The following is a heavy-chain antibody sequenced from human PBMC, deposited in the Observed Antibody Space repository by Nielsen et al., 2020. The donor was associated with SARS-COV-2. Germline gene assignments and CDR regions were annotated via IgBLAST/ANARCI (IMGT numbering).Heavy chain of an antibody. CDR1: GFTFSDYY. V-gene: IGHV3-11*01. J-gene: IGHJ4*02. D-gene: IGHD5-12*01. CDR3: AREDSGYFPLGGDY. CDR2: ISSSGSTI. Sequence: GESLKISCAASGFTFSDYYMSWIRQAPGKGLEWVSYISSSGSTIYYADSVKGRFTISRDNAKNSLYLQMNSLRAEDTAVYYCAREDSGYFPLGGDYWGQGTLVTVSS.